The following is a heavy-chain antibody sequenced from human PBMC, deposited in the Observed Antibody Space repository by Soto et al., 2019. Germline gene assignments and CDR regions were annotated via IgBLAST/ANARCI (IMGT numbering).Heavy chain of an antibody. J-gene: IGHJ5*01. V-gene: IGHV4-30-4*01. Sequence: PSETLSLTCSVSGDSISNLDYFWAWIRQPPGQALEYIGYIYKSATTYYNPSFESRVAISVDTSKSQFSLNVTSVTAADTAVYFCARARSCLTRSCFPNWLDSWGQGALVTVSS. D-gene: IGHD2-2*01. CDR3: ARARSCLTRSCFPNWLDS. CDR1: GDSISNLDYF. CDR2: IYKSATT.